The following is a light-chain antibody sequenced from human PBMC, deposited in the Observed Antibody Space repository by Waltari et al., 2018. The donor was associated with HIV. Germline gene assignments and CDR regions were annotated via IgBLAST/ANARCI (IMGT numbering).Light chain of an antibody. CDR2: DSN. Sequence: QPVVTQAPSLTVSPGGTVILPCPSSAAVAHRGHCPYCFQQRPGQAPKTLIFDSNNRYSWTPARFTGSFLGGKAALTLTGAQPEDDADYYCLLSYDGDVVFGGGTKLTVL. J-gene: IGLJ2*01. CDR3: LLSYDGDVV. CDR1: AAVAHRGHC. V-gene: IGLV7-46*01.